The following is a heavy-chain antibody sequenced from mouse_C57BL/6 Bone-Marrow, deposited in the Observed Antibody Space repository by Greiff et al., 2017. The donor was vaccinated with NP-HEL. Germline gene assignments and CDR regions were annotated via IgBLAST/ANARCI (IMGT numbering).Heavy chain of an antibody. CDR2: IDPSDSYT. D-gene: IGHD2-4*01. Sequence: VQLQQPGAELVRPGTSVKLSCKASGYTFTSYWMHWVKQRPGQGLEWIGVIDPSDSYTNYNQKFKGKATLTVDTSSSTAYMQLSSLTSEDSAVYYCARNDYDGVFYYAIDYWGQGTTVTVSS. V-gene: IGHV1-59*01. CDR1: GYTFTSYW. CDR3: ARNDYDGVFYYAIDY. J-gene: IGHJ4*01.